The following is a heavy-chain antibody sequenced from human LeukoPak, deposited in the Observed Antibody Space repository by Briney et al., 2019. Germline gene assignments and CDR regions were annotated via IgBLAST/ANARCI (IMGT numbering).Heavy chain of an antibody. CDR2: IRGGSSDI. D-gene: IGHD1-26*01. CDR1: GFTFSSFS. V-gene: IGHV3-21*05. J-gene: IGHJ4*02. Sequence: PGGFLRLSCATSGFTFSSFSMNWVRQAPGKRLEWVSYIRGGSSDIHYADSVKGRFTISRDDAKNSLYLQMNSLRAEDTAVYFCVRDHEWAFDYWGQGTLVTVSS. CDR3: VRDHEWAFDY.